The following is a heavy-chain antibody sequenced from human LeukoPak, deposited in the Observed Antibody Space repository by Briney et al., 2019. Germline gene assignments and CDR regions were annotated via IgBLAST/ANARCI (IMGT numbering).Heavy chain of an antibody. V-gene: IGHV3-7*03. CDR2: IKQDGSEK. CDR3: TRTRTAFDF. J-gene: IGHJ3*01. Sequence: PGGSLRLSCAASGLTFSSYWMSWVRQAPGKGLECVANIKQDGSEKYYVDSVKGRFTISRDNAKNSLYLQMNSLRAEDTAVYYCTRTRTAFDFWGQGTMVTVSS. CDR1: GLTFSSYW.